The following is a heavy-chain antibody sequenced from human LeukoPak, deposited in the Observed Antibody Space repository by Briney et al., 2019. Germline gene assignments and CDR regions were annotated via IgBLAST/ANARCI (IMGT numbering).Heavy chain of an antibody. CDR1: GGSISSGGYY. CDR3: ARLPYYYDSSGYRHFFPFDY. J-gene: IGHJ4*02. V-gene: IGHV4-31*03. CDR2: IYYSGST. D-gene: IGHD3-22*01. Sequence: SETLSLTCTVSGGSISSGGYYWSWIRQHPGKGLEWIGYIYYSGSTYYNPSLKSRVTISVDTSKNRFSLKLSSVTAADTAVYYCARLPYYYDSSGYRHFFPFDYWGQGTLVTVSS.